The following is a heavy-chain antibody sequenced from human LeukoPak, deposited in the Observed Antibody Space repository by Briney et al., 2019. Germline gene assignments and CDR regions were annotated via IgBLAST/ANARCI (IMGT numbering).Heavy chain of an antibody. J-gene: IGHJ4*02. D-gene: IGHD6-6*01. CDR3: ARGTYSSSFFDY. V-gene: IGHV1-8*01. CDR1: GYTFTSYD. CDR2: MNPNSGNT. Sequence: ASVKVSCKASGYTFTSYDINWVRQATGQGLEWMGWMNPNSGNTGYAQKFQGRVTMTRNTSISTAYMELSSLRSEGTAVYYCARGTYSSSFFDYWGQGTLVTVSS.